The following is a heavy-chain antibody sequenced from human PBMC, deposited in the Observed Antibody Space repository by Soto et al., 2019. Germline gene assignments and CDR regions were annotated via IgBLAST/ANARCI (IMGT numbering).Heavy chain of an antibody. V-gene: IGHV1-69*13. Sequence: EASVKVSCKASGGTFSSYAISWVRQAPGQGLEWMGGIIPIFGTANYAQKFQGRVTITADESTSTAYMELSSLRSEDTAVYYCARAHKPDIQLWLDYWGQGTLVTVSS. CDR2: IIPIFGTA. CDR1: GGTFSSYA. D-gene: IGHD5-18*01. CDR3: ARAHKPDIQLWLDY. J-gene: IGHJ4*02.